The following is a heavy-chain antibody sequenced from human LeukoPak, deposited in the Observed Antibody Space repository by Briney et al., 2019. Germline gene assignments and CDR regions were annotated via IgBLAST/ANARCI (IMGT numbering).Heavy chain of an antibody. J-gene: IGHJ4*02. Sequence: SETLSLTCTVSGGSVSSSSYYWVWIRQPPGKGLEWIGSIYYSGSTYYNPSLKSRVTIAVDTSKNQFSLKLSSVTAADTAVYYCAREYDFWSSYFYTDYWGQGTLVTVSS. CDR3: AREYDFWSSYFYTDY. CDR2: IYYSGST. CDR1: GGSVSSSSYY. D-gene: IGHD3/OR15-3a*01. V-gene: IGHV4-39*02.